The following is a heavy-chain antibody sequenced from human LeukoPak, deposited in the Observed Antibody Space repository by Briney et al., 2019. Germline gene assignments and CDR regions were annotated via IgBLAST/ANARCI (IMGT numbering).Heavy chain of an antibody. V-gene: IGHV5-51*01. D-gene: IGHD3-22*01. J-gene: IGHJ4*02. CDR2: IYPGDSDT. CDR1: GXSFTSYC. Sequence: PGESLKISFKGSGXSFTSYCIGWVRQMPGKGLEWMGIIYPGDSDTRYSPSFQGKVTISADKSISTAYLQWSSLKASDTAMYYCARLARVVVTNFDYWGQGTLVTVSS. CDR3: ARLARVVVTNFDY.